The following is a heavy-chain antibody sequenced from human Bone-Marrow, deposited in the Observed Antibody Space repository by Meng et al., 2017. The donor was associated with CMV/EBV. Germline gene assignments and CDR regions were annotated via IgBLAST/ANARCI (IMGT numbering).Heavy chain of an antibody. Sequence: RGLVEPSETPLSACNVSGGSIRSSTSDWGWIRQPPWKGLEWIGNIYYSGNTYYNPSLKSRVTISVDTSKNQFSLKLRSVTAADTAVYYCARVWGDYYGSGSYYNRGNFDYWGQGTLVTVSS. CDR2: IYYSGNT. V-gene: IGHV4-39*07. CDR1: GGSIRSSTSD. D-gene: IGHD3-10*01. CDR3: ARVWGDYYGSGSYYNRGNFDY. J-gene: IGHJ4*02.